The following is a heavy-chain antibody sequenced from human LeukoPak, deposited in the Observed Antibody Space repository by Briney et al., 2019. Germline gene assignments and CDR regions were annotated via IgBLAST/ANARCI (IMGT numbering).Heavy chain of an antibody. D-gene: IGHD6-6*01. Sequence: PSETLSLTCAVSGYSISSGYYWGWIRQPPGKGLEWIGSIYHSGSTYYNPSLKSRVTISVDTSKNQFSLKLSSVTATDAAIYYCERERSSSSDYWGQGTLVTVCS. CDR1: GYSISSGYY. V-gene: IGHV4-38-2*02. CDR2: IYHSGST. CDR3: ERERSSSSDY. J-gene: IGHJ4*02.